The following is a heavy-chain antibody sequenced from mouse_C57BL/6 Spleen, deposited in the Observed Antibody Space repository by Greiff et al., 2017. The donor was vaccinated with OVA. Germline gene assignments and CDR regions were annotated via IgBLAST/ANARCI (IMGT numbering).Heavy chain of an antibody. D-gene: IGHD2-4*01. V-gene: IGHV3-6*01. CDR3: ARFRDYDETWFAY. CDR1: GYSITSGYY. J-gene: IGHJ3*01. CDR2: ISYDGSN. Sequence: EVKLQESGPGLVKPSQSLSLTCSVTGYSITSGYYWNWIRQFPGNKLEWMGYISYDGSNNYNPSLKNRISITRDTSKNQFFLKLNSVTTEDTATYYCARFRDYDETWFAYWGQGTLVTVSA.